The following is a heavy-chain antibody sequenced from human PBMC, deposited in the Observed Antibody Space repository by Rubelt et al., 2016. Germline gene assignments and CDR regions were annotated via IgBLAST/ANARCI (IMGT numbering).Heavy chain of an antibody. D-gene: IGHD6-13*01. CDR2: ISAYNGNT. V-gene: IGHV1-18*01. J-gene: IGHJ4*02. CDR1: GYTFTNYG. Sequence: QVQLVQSGAEVKKPGASVKVSCKASGYTFTNYGINWVRQAPGQGLEWMGWISAYNGNTNSAQKFTGSVTMTTNTSTSTVYMELRSLRSDDTAVYYCARDESIAAAGTGVYWGQGTLVTVSS. CDR3: ARDESIAAAGTGVY.